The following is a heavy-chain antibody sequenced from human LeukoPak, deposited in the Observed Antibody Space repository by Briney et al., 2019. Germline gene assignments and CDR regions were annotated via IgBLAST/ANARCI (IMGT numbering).Heavy chain of an antibody. J-gene: IGHJ4*02. Sequence: RAGGSLSLSCAASGFTFRNYVMSWVRQAPGKGLEWVSAIDSGGGTYYANSVKGRFTISRDNSKNTLYLQLSSLRVEDTAVYYCAKGPQGDWGQGALVTVSS. V-gene: IGHV3-23*01. CDR3: AKGPQGD. CDR2: IDSGGGT. D-gene: IGHD3-16*01. CDR1: GFTFRNYV.